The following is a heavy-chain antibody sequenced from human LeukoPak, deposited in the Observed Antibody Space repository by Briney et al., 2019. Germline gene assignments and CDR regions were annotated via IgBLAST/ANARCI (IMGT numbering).Heavy chain of an antibody. CDR3: ARNSVCSSTSCTDDK. D-gene: IGHD2-2*01. CDR1: GGSFSGYY. CDR2: INHSGST. V-gene: IGHV4-34*01. J-gene: IGHJ4*02. Sequence: SETLSLTCAVYGGSFSGYYWSWIRQPPGKGLEWIGEINHSGSTNYNPSLKSRVTISVDTSKNQFSLRLSSVTAADSAVYYCARNSVCSSTSCTDDKWGQGTLVTVSS.